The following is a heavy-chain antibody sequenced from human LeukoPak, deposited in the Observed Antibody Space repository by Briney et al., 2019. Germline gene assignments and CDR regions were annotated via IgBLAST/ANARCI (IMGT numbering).Heavy chain of an antibody. CDR2: ISGSGGST. D-gene: IGHD4-17*01. Sequence: GGSLRLSCAASEFTFSSYAMSWVRQAPGKGLEWVSAISGSGGSTYYADSVKGRFTISRDNSKNTLYLQMNSLRAEDTAVYYCARDGLDSTVTTNPTPFDYWGQGTLVTVSS. J-gene: IGHJ4*02. CDR1: EFTFSSYA. V-gene: IGHV3-23*01. CDR3: ARDGLDSTVTTNPTPFDY.